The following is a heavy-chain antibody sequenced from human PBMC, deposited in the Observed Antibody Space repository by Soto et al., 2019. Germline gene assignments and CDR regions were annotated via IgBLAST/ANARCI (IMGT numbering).Heavy chain of an antibody. J-gene: IGHJ6*03. Sequence: ASVKVSCKASGYTFTGYYMHWVRQAPGQGLEWMGWINPNSGGTNYAQKFQGWVTMTRDTSISTAYMELSRLRSDDTAVYYCARDGDGPGFGGSNNYYYYMDVWGKGTTVTVSS. CDR2: INPNSGGT. V-gene: IGHV1-2*04. CDR1: GYTFTGYY. D-gene: IGHD3-10*01. CDR3: ARDGDGPGFGGSNNYYYYMDV.